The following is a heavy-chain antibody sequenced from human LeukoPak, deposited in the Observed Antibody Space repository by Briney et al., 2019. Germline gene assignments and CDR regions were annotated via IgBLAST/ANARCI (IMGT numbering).Heavy chain of an antibody. CDR1: GFTFSSYS. D-gene: IGHD6-13*01. CDR2: ISSSSSYI. CDR3: ARAGDSSSWYYYYYMDV. V-gene: IGHV3-21*01. J-gene: IGHJ6*03. Sequence: GGSLRLSCAASGFTFSSYSMNWVRQAPGKGLEWVSSISSSSSYIYYADSVKGRFTISRDNAKNSLYLQMNSLRAEDTAVYYCARAGDSSSWYYYYYMDVWGKGTTVTVSS.